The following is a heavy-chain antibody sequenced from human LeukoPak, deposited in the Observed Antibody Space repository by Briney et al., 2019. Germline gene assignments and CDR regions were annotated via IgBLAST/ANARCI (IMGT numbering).Heavy chain of an antibody. CDR2: INPNSGGT. J-gene: IGHJ4*02. Sequence: ASVKVSCKASGYTFTSYYMHWVRQAPGQGLEWMGWINPNSGGTNYAQKFQGRVTMTRDTSISTAYMELSRLRSNDTAVYYCARDRMNTGTDYDFWRVQDYWGQGTLVTVSS. CDR3: ARDRMNTGTDYDFWRVQDY. V-gene: IGHV1-2*02. CDR1: GYTFTSYY. D-gene: IGHD3-3*01.